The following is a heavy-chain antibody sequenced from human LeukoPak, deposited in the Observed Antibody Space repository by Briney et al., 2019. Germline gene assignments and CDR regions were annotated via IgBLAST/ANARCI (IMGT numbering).Heavy chain of an antibody. CDR2: ISYSGST. V-gene: IGHV4-39*01. J-gene: IGHJ4*02. CDR3: ARHDIIAVAFSY. Sequence: SETLSLTCTVSGGSISSSSYYWGWIRQPPGKGLEWIGSISYSGSTYYNPSLKSRVTISVDTSKDQFSLNLSSVTAADTAVYYCARHDIIAVAFSYWGQGTLVTVSP. D-gene: IGHD6-19*01. CDR1: GGSISSSSYY.